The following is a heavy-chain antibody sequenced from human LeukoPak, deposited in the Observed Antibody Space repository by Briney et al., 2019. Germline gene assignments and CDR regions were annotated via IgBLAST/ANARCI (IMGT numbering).Heavy chain of an antibody. Sequence: GASVKVSCKVSGYTLTELSIHWVRQAPGKGLEWMGGFDPEDGETIYAQKFQGRVTMTEDTSTDTAYMELSSLRSEDTAVYYCATDQVGAFLFDYWGQGTLVTVSS. CDR3: ATDQVGAFLFDY. V-gene: IGHV1-24*01. D-gene: IGHD1-26*01. CDR2: FDPEDGET. J-gene: IGHJ4*02. CDR1: GYTLTELS.